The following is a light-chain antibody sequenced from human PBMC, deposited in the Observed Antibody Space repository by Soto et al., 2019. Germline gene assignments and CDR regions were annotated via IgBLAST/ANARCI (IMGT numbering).Light chain of an antibody. J-gene: IGKJ2*01. CDR3: QQYRDYPFT. CDR2: RAS. Sequence: DIQMTQSPSTLSVSVGDRVTITCRASQSVYTYLAWYQHKPGEAPNLLIYRASNLRNGVPSRFSGSGSGTKFTLAISSLQPDDFATYYCQQYRDYPFTFGQGTK. CDR1: QSVYTY. V-gene: IGKV1-5*03.